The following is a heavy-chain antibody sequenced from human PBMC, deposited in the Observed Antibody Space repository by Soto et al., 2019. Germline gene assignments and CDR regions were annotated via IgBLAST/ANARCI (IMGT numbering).Heavy chain of an antibody. CDR3: ASLSLQADIVVVPAAIFYYFDY. Sequence: SETLSLTCTVSGGSISSSSYYWGWIRQPPGKGLEWIGSIYYSGSTYYNPSLKSRVTISVDTSKNQFSLKLSSVTAADTAVYYCASLSLQADIVVVPAAIFYYFDYWGQGTLVTVSS. CDR2: IYYSGST. CDR1: GGSISSSSYY. J-gene: IGHJ4*02. D-gene: IGHD2-2*01. V-gene: IGHV4-39*01.